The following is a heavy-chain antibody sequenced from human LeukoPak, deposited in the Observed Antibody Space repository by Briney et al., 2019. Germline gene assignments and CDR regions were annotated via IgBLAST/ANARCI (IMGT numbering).Heavy chain of an antibody. CDR2: ISSSSTM. CDR3: ARANPVLMVSKYFQH. D-gene: IGHD2-8*01. CDR1: GFTFNTYN. Sequence: GGSLRLSCAASGFTFNTYNMNWVRQAPGKGLEWVSYISSSSTMCYADSVKGRFTISRDNSKNTLYLQMNSLRAEDTAVYYCARANPVLMVSKYFQHWGQGTLVTVSS. J-gene: IGHJ1*01. V-gene: IGHV3-48*01.